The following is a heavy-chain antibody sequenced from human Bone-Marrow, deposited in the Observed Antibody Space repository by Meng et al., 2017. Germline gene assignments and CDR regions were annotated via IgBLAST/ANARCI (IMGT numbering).Heavy chain of an antibody. Sequence: QLELQEGGVGLLKPSETLSLTCAVYGGSFSGYYWSWIRQPPGKGLEWIGEINHSGSTNYNPSLKSRVTISVDTSKNQFSLKLSSVTAADTAVYYCARGRVTTVTTPNWYFDLWGRGTLVTVSS. CDR1: GGSFSGYY. CDR2: INHSGST. V-gene: IGHV4-34*01. CDR3: ARGRVTTVTTPNWYFDL. D-gene: IGHD4-17*01. J-gene: IGHJ2*01.